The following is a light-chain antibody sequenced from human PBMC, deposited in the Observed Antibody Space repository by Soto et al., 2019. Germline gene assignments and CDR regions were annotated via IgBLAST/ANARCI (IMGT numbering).Light chain of an antibody. J-gene: IGKJ2*01. Sequence: AIQMTQSPSSLSASVGDRVTITCRASQGIRNELAWYQQRPGTAPKVLISTASTLQTGVPSRFSGSGSGTDFTLTISSLQPEDFATYYCLQDFSFPYTFGQGTKLESK. CDR3: LQDFSFPYT. CDR1: QGIRNE. V-gene: IGKV1-6*01. CDR2: TAS.